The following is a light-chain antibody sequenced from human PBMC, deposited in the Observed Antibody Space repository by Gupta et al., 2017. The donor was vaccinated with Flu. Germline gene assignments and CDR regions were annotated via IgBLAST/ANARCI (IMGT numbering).Light chain of an antibody. CDR2: EVS. V-gene: IGLV2-14*01. J-gene: IGLJ3*02. CDR1: SSDIGIYNY. CDR3: SSFTTSSTWV. Sequence: QSALTQPASVSGSPGQSITISCTGTSSDIGIYNYVPWYQQHPDKAPKLLIYEVSNWPSGVSNRFSGSKSGNTASLTISGLQAEDEADYYCSSFTTSSTWVFGGGTKLTVL.